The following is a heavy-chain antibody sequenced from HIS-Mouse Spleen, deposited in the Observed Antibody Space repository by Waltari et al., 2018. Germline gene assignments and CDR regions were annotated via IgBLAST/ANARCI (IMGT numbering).Heavy chain of an antibody. CDR3: VTPAAAGNYFDY. CDR2: SNPNSGGT. D-gene: IGHD6-13*01. J-gene: IGHJ4*02. CDR1: GYTFTGYY. V-gene: IGHV1-2*02. Sequence: QVQLVQSGAEVKKPGASVKVSCKASGYTFTGYYMHWVRQAPGQGLEWMGWSNPNSGGTNYAQKCQGRVTMTRDTSISTAYMELSRLRSDDTAVYYGVTPAAAGNYFDYWGQGTLVTVSS.